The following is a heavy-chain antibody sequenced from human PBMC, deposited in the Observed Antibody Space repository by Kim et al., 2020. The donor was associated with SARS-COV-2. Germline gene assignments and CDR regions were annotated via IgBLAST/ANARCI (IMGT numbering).Heavy chain of an antibody. V-gene: IGHV3-7*01. Sequence: GGSLRLSCAASGFTFSSYWMSWVRQAPGKGLEWVSNIKQDGSETYYVDSVKGRFTISRDNAKNSLYLQMNSLRAEDTAVYYCARRGARWYSGSYSDYWGQGTLVTVSS. J-gene: IGHJ4*02. D-gene: IGHD1-26*01. CDR1: GFTFSSYW. CDR2: IKQDGSET. CDR3: ARRGARWYSGSYSDY.